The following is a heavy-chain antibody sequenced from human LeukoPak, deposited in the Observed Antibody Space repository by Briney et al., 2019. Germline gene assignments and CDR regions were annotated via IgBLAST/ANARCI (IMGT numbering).Heavy chain of an antibody. Sequence: GGSLRLSCAASGFTFSSYAMSWVRQAPGKGLEWVSAISGSGGSTYYADSVKGRFTISRDNSKNTLYLQMNSLRAEDTAVYYCAKDLYWGITTGNNWFDPWGQGTLVTVSS. V-gene: IGHV3-23*01. J-gene: IGHJ5*02. CDR2: ISGSGGST. D-gene: IGHD2-8*02. CDR1: GFTFSSYA. CDR3: AKDLYWGITTGNNWFDP.